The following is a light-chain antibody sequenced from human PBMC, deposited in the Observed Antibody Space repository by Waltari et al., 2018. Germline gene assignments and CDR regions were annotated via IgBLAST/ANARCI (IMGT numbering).Light chain of an antibody. Sequence: QSVLTQPPSVSGAPGQRVTISCTGSSSNIGSYYHVHWYQYLPGTAPKVLIYANNNRPSGVPDRFSGSKSGASASLAITGLQAEDEADYYCQSFDSSLDGYVFGTGTKVTVL. CDR3: QSFDSSLDGYV. CDR1: SSNIGSYYH. CDR2: ANN. V-gene: IGLV1-40*01. J-gene: IGLJ1*01.